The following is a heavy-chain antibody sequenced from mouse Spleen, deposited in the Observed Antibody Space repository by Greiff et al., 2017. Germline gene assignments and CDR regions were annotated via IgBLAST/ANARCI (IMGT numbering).Heavy chain of an antibody. V-gene: IGHV7-3*01. J-gene: IGHJ2*01. CDR1: GFTFTDYY. CDR2: IRNKANGYTT. Sequence: EVQVVESGGGLVQPGGSLSLSCAASGFTFTDYYMSWVRQPPGKALEWLGFIRNKANGYTTEYSASVKGRFTISRDNSQSILYLQMNALRAEDSATYYCARSANWEFDYWGQGTTLTVSS. CDR3: ARSANWEFDY. D-gene: IGHD4-1*01.